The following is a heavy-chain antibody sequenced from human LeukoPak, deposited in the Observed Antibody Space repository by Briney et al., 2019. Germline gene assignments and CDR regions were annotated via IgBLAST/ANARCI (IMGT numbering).Heavy chain of an antibody. J-gene: IGHJ6*02. V-gene: IGHV4-39*01. Sequence: PSETLSLTCAVYGGSFSGYYWGWIRQPPGKGLEWIGSIYYSGSTYFNPSLKSRVTISGDTSKNQFSLKLSSVTAADTAVYYCARQTMVRGVIITPYDYGLDVWGQGTTVTVSS. D-gene: IGHD3-10*01. CDR2: IYYSGST. CDR1: GGSFSGYY. CDR3: ARQTMVRGVIITPYDYGLDV.